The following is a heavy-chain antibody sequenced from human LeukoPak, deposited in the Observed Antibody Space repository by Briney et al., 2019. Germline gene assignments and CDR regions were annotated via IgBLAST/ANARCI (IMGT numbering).Heavy chain of an antibody. J-gene: IGHJ4*02. V-gene: IGHV5-51*01. CDR2: IHPGDSDI. D-gene: IGHD3-3*01. Sequence: KPGESLKISCQGSGHTFTTYWIGWVRQMPGKGLEWMGIIHPGDSDIRYSPSFKGQVTISADKSISTAYLQWSNLKASDTAMYYCARQITISHFDYWGQGTLVTVSS. CDR3: ARQITISHFDY. CDR1: GHTFTTYW.